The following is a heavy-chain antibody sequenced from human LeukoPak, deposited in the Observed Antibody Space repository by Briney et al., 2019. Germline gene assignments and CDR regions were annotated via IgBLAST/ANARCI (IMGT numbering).Heavy chain of an antibody. CDR3: AREYCAGDCYSHGAYFDY. V-gene: IGHV1-2*02. J-gene: IGHJ4*02. D-gene: IGHD2-21*02. CDR2: INPHSGDT. Sequence: ASVKVSCKASTYTFTDHYIHWVRQAPGQGLGWMGWINPHSGDTDYAQKFQGRVTLTRDTSISTAYMELSRLRSDDTAVYYCAREYCAGDCYSHGAYFDYWGQGTLVTVSS. CDR1: TYTFTDHY.